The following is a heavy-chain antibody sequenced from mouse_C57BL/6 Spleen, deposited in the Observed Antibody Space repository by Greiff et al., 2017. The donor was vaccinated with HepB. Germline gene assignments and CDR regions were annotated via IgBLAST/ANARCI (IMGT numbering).Heavy chain of an antibody. D-gene: IGHD1-1*01. J-gene: IGHJ4*01. V-gene: IGHV1-42*01. CDR1: GYSFTGYY. CDR2: INPSTGGT. CDR3: ARWGRFIVMDY. Sequence: EVQLQQSGPELVKPGASVKISCKASGYSFTGYYMNWVKQSPEKSLEWIGEINPSTGGTTYNQKFKAKATLTVDKSSSTAYMQLKSLTSEDSAVYYCARWGRFIVMDYWGQGTSVTVSS.